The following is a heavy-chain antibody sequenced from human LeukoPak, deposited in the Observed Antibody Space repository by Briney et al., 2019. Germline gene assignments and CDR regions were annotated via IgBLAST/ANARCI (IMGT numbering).Heavy chain of an antibody. CDR3: ARARSSSSPRGYFDY. Sequence: GGSLRLSCAASRFTFDDYGMSWVRQAPGKGLEWVSGINWNGGSTGYADSVKGRFTISRDNAKNSLYLQMNSLRAEDTALYYCARARSSSSPRGYFDYWGQGTLVTVSS. J-gene: IGHJ4*02. CDR1: RFTFDDYG. V-gene: IGHV3-20*04. CDR2: INWNGGST. D-gene: IGHD6-6*01.